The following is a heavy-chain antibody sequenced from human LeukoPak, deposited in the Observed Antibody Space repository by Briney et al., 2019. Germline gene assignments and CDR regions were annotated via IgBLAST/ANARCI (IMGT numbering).Heavy chain of an antibody. CDR3: ARVDRETPLIDYFDY. Sequence: GRSLRLSCAASGFTSSSYGMHWVRQAPGKGLEWVAVIWYDGSNKYYADSVKGRFTISRDNAKNSLYLQMNNLRAEDTAVYYCARVDRETPLIDYFDYWGQGTLVTVSS. CDR2: IWYDGSNK. D-gene: IGHD3-10*01. V-gene: IGHV3-33*01. J-gene: IGHJ4*02. CDR1: GFTSSSYG.